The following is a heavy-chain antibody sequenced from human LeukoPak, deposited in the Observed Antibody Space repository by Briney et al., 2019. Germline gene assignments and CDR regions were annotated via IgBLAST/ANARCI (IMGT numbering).Heavy chain of an antibody. J-gene: IGHJ4*02. CDR3: AKDISYGGNSGHFDY. D-gene: IGHD4-23*01. CDR1: PLTFSSYS. Sequence: GGSLRLSCAGSPLTFSSYSLNWVRQAPGKGLEWVSSITTSSRYIYYADSVKGRFTISRDNSKNSLYLQMNSLRGEDTALYYCAKDISYGGNSGHFDYWGQGTLVTVSS. CDR2: ITTSSRYI. V-gene: IGHV3-21*04.